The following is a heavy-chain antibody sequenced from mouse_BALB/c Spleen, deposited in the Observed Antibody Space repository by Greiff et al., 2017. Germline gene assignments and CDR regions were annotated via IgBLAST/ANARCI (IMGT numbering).Heavy chain of an antibody. D-gene: IGHD2-10*02. J-gene: IGHJ4*01. CDR3: ARSEYGNSYAMDY. CDR1: GYSFTGYN. V-gene: IGHV1S135*01. Sequence: EVQLQESGPELGKPGASVKISCKASGYSFTGYNMYWVKQSHRKSLEWIGYIDPYNGGTSYNQKSKGKATLTVDKSSSTAYMHLNSLTSEDSAIYYCARSEYGNSYAMDYWGQGTSVTVSS. CDR2: IDPYNGGT.